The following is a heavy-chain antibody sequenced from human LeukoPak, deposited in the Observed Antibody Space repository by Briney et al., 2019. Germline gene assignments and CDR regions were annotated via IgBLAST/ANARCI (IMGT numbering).Heavy chain of an antibody. J-gene: IGHJ4*02. CDR3: AILAVAGTYSDY. V-gene: IGHV4-59*01. CDR2: IYYSGST. CDR1: GGSISSYY. D-gene: IGHD6-19*01. Sequence: SETLSLTCTVSGGSISSYYWSWIRQPPGKGLEWIGYIYYSGSTNYNPSLKSRVTISVDTSKNQFSLKLSSVTAADAAVYYCAILAVAGTYSDYWGQGTLVTVSS.